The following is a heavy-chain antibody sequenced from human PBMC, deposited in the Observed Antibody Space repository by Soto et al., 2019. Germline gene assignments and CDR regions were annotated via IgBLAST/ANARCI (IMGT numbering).Heavy chain of an antibody. CDR1: GFTFSNAW. J-gene: IGHJ4*02. Sequence: EVQLVESGGGLVKPGGSLRLSCAASGFTFSNAWMTWVRQAPGKGLEWVGRVKSKTDGGTIDYAAPVKDRFTISRGDSKNTLYLQMNILKTEDTAVYYCIGTYSGSSMRFDYWGQGTLVTVSS. V-gene: IGHV3-15*01. CDR3: IGTYSGSSMRFDY. CDR2: VKSKTDGGTI. D-gene: IGHD5-12*01.